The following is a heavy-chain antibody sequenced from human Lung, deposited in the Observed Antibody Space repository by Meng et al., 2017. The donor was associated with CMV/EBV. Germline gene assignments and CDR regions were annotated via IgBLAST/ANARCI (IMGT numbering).Heavy chain of an antibody. J-gene: IGHJ6*01. CDR2: IYSGGST. CDR1: GFTVSGND. Sequence: ESLKISCAASGFTVSGNDMNWVRQAPGKRLEWVSVIYSGGSTYYADSVKGRFTISRDNSKNTLYLQMNSLRAEDTAVYYCARDSYGMDVWGQGKTVTVSS. V-gene: IGHV3-53*01. CDR3: ARDSYGMDV.